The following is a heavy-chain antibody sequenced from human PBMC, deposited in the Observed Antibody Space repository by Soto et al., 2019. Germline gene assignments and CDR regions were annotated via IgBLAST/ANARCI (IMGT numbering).Heavy chain of an antibody. CDR1: GYTFTSYS. Sequence: GASVKVSCKASGYTFTSYSMQWVRQAPGQGLEWMGIINPSGDITSYAQKFQGRVTMTRDTSTSTVYMKLSSLSSEDTAVYYCARTPGWSGYYGFDYWGQGALVTVSS. CDR2: INPSGDIT. CDR3: ARTPGWSGYYGFDY. J-gene: IGHJ4*02. D-gene: IGHD3-3*01. V-gene: IGHV1-46*01.